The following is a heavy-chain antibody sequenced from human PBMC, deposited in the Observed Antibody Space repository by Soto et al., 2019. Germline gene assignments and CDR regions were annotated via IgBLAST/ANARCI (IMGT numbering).Heavy chain of an antibody. J-gene: IGHJ6*03. CDR1: GGSISSYY. CDR2: IYYSGST. D-gene: IGHD6-13*01. Sequence: SETLSLTCTVSGGSISSYYWSWIRQPPGKGLEWIGYIYYSGSTNYNPSLKSRVTISVDTSKNQFSLKLSSVTAADTAVYYCARGRDSSSWYGYYYFMDVWGKGTSVTVSS. CDR3: ARGRDSSSWYGYYYFMDV. V-gene: IGHV4-59*01.